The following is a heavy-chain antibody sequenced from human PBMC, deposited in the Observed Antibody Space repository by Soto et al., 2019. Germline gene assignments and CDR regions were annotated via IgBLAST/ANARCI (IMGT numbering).Heavy chain of an antibody. J-gene: IGHJ5*02. D-gene: IGHD3-10*01. CDR3: AKDIGSDYYGSGSYSSWFDP. V-gene: IGHV3-30*18. CDR1: GFTFSSYG. Sequence: PGGSLRLSCAASGFTFSSYGMHWVRQAPGKGLEWVAVISYDGSNKYYADSVKGRFTISRDNSKNTLYLQMNSLRAEDTAVYYCAKDIGSDYYGSGSYSSWFDPWGQGTLVTVSS. CDR2: ISYDGSNK.